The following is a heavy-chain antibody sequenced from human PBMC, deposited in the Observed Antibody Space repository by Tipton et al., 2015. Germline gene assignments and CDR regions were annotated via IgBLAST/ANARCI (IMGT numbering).Heavy chain of an antibody. Sequence: TLSRTCTVSGGSISNSNYYWSWIRQPPGKGLEWIGYIYYSGSTNYNPSLKSRVTISVDTSKNQFSLKLSSVTAADTAVYYCARGHYVSRMDVWGQGTAVTVSS. CDR2: IYYSGST. J-gene: IGHJ6*02. CDR3: ARGHYVSRMDV. D-gene: IGHD3-10*01. V-gene: IGHV4-61*01. CDR1: GGSISNSNYY.